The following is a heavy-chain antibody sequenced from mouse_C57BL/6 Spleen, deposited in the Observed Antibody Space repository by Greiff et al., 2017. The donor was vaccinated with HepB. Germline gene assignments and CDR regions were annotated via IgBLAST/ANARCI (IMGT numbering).Heavy chain of an antibody. Sequence: QVHVKQPGAELVKPGASVNMSCKASGYTFTCYCITWVKQMPGQGLEWLGDIYPGSGSTNYNEKFKSKATLTVDTSSSTAYMQLSSLTSEDSAVYYCAREELRYYFDYWGQGTTLTVSS. CDR1: GYTFTCYC. J-gene: IGHJ2*01. CDR3: AREELRYYFDY. CDR2: IYPGSGST. D-gene: IGHD1-1*01. V-gene: IGHV1-55*01.